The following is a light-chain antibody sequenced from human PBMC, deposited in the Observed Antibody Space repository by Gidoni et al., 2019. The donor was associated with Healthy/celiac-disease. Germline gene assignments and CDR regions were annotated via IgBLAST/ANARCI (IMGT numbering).Light chain of an antibody. Sequence: QSAMTQPRPVSGSPGQSVTIPCTGTSSDVGGYHYVSWYQQHPGKAPKLMIYDVSKRPSGVPDRFSGSKSGNTASLTISGLQAEDEADYYCCSYAGSYVFGTGTKVTVL. CDR2: DVS. CDR3: CSYAGSYV. CDR1: SSDVGGYHY. J-gene: IGLJ1*01. V-gene: IGLV2-11*01.